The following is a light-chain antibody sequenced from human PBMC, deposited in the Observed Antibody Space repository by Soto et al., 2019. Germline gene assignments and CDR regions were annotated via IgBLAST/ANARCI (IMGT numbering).Light chain of an antibody. V-gene: IGKV1-5*03. CDR3: QQYNRYSWT. Sequence: DIQMTQSPSTLSASVGDRVTITGRASQSISNWLAWHQQKTGKAPKLLIYKASTIENGVTSRFSGSGCGTELNLTISGLQPDDFATYYCQQYNRYSWTFGKGTKVDIK. J-gene: IGKJ1*01. CDR1: QSISNW. CDR2: KAS.